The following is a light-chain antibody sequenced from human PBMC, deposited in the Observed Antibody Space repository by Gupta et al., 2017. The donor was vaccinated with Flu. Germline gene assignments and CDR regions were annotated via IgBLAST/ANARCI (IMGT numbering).Light chain of an antibody. CDR1: NIGSKS. CDR3: QVWDSSSDHVV. Sequence: SCVLPQPPSASAAPVQTARITGEGNNIGSKSVHWYQQRPGQAPVLFVYDDIDRPSGIPDRFSGSNYGNTTTLTISRVEAGDAADYYCQVWDSSSDHVVFGGGTKLTVL. V-gene: IGLV3-21*02. CDR2: DDI. J-gene: IGLJ2*01.